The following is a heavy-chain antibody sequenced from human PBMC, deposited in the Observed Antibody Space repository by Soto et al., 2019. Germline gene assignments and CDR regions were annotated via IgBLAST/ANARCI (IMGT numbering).Heavy chain of an antibody. V-gene: IGHV3-23*01. Sequence: GGSLRLSCAASGFTFSSYAMSWVRPAPGKGLEWVSAISGSGGSTYYADSVKGRFTISRDNSKNTLYLQMNSLRAEDTAVYYCAKDSIVVVPAAMSVSEYFQHWGQGTLVTVSS. D-gene: IGHD2-2*01. J-gene: IGHJ1*01. CDR3: AKDSIVVVPAAMSVSEYFQH. CDR1: GFTFSSYA. CDR2: ISGSGGST.